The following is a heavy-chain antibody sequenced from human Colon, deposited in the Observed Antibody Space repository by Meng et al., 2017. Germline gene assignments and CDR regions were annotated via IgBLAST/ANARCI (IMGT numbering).Heavy chain of an antibody. D-gene: IGHD4-23*01. CDR2: INPGNGDT. J-gene: IGHJ4*02. CDR1: GYPFSHYA. V-gene: IGHV1-3*01. CDR3: AKDQDFGGTPDS. Sequence: QVQVLQAGAEVKGPGASVKVSCKPSGYPFSHYALHWVRQAPGQRLEWMGWINPGNGDTKSSHKFQGRLTITRDTSASTAYMELSSLRSEDTAVYYCAKDQDFGGTPDSWGQGTLVTVSS.